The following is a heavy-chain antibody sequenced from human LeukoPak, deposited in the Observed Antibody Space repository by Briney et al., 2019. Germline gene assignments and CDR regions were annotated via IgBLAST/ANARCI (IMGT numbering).Heavy chain of an antibody. Sequence: GGSLRLSCAASGFTFSSYAMSWVRQAPGKGLEWVSGISGSGGSTYYADSVKGRFTISRDNSKNTLYLQMNSLRAEDTAVYYCARCSSTSCFNWFDPWGQGTLVTVSS. CDR1: GFTFSSYA. J-gene: IGHJ5*02. D-gene: IGHD2-2*01. CDR2: ISGSGGST. CDR3: ARCSSTSCFNWFDP. V-gene: IGHV3-23*01.